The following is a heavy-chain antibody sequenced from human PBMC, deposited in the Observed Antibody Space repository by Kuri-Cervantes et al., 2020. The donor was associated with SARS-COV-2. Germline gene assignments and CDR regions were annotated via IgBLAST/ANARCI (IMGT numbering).Heavy chain of an antibody. D-gene: IGHD4-23*01. CDR1: GFTFSSYW. V-gene: IGHV3-21*01. CDR2: ISSSSSYI. Sequence: GGSLRLSCAASGFTFSSYWMSWVRHAPGKGLEWVSSISSSSSYIYYADSVKGRFTISRDNAKNSLYLQMNSLRAEDTAVYYCARDVELVYGGYYFDYWGQGTLVTVSS. J-gene: IGHJ4*02. CDR3: ARDVELVYGGYYFDY.